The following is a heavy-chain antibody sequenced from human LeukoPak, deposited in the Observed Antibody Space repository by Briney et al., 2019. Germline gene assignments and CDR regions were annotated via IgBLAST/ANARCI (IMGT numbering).Heavy chain of an antibody. Sequence: SVKVSCKASGGTFSSYAITWVRQAPGQGLEWMGGIIPIFGTANYAQKFQGRVTITADESTSTAYMELSSLRSEDTAVYYCARAPVGATSGNWFDPWGQGTLVTVSS. V-gene: IGHV1-69*13. CDR3: ARAPVGATSGNWFDP. D-gene: IGHD1-26*01. CDR2: IIPIFGTA. CDR1: GGTFSSYA. J-gene: IGHJ5*02.